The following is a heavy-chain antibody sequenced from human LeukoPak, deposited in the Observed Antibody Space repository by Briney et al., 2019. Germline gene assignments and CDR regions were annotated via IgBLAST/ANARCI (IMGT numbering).Heavy chain of an antibody. Sequence: GGSLRLSCAASGFTFSSYSMNWVRQAPGKGLEWVSSISSSSSYIYYADSVKGRFTISRDNAKNSLYLQMNGLRAEDTAVYYCARGHCSGGSCQAPRYYGMDVWGQGTTVTVSS. V-gene: IGHV3-21*01. CDR2: ISSSSSYI. CDR1: GFTFSSYS. D-gene: IGHD2-15*01. J-gene: IGHJ6*02. CDR3: ARGHCSGGSCQAPRYYGMDV.